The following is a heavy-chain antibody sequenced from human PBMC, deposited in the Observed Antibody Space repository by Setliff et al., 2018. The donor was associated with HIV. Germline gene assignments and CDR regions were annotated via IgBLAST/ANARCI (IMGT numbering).Heavy chain of an antibody. CDR1: GGSISSEYY. D-gene: IGHD3-16*01. Sequence: SETLSLTCTVSGGSISSEYYWGWFRQPPGKGLEYIGSIYQSGSTYYSPSLKSRISMSIDTSKDQFSLRLKSVTASDMAVYYCARLDTVMLYTDCWGQGTLVTVS. CDR2: IYQSGST. CDR3: ARLDTVMLYTDC. V-gene: IGHV4-38-2*02. J-gene: IGHJ4*02.